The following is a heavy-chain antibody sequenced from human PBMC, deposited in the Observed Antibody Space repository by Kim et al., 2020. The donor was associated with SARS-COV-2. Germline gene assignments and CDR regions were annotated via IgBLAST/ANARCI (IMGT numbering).Heavy chain of an antibody. D-gene: IGHD7-27*01. CDR2: IKSNNGGT. V-gene: IGHV1-2*02. CDR3: VTIGTGDDAFDI. Sequence: ASVKVSCKASGYIFTGYQMHWVRQAPGQGLEWMGWIKSNNGGTTYAQKFQGRVTMTRDTSITTAYMELSGLTSDDTAGYYCVTIGTGDDAFDIWGQGTMV. CDR1: GYIFTGYQ. J-gene: IGHJ3*02.